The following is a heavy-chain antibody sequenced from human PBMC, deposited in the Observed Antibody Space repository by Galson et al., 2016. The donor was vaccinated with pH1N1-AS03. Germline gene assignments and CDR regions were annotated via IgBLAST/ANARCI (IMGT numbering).Heavy chain of an antibody. Sequence: ETLSLTCTVSGGSFRSYYWNWIRQPPGKGLEWIGYIYYSGSTNYNPSLKSRVSISVDTSKNQFSLKLNSVTAADTAVYYCARGSGTRPTVPDAFDIWGQGTMVTVSS. V-gene: IGHV4-59*01. CDR1: GGSFRSYY. CDR2: IYYSGST. CDR3: ARGSGTRPTVPDAFDI. J-gene: IGHJ3*02. D-gene: IGHD4-11*01.